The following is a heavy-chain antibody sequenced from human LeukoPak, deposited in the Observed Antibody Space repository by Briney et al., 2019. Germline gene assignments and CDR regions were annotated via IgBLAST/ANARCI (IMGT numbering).Heavy chain of an antibody. CDR2: ISGYNGNT. J-gene: IGHJ4*02. CDR3: ARGGSYHPADY. Sequence: ASVTVSFKSSVYSFSSYEITWVRQAPGQGLEWMGWISGYNGNTKYAQKFQGRVTMTTDTSTGKAYMDLRSLRFDDTAVYYCARGGSYHPADYWGQGTLVTVSS. V-gene: IGHV1-18*01. CDR1: VYSFSSYE. D-gene: IGHD1-26*01.